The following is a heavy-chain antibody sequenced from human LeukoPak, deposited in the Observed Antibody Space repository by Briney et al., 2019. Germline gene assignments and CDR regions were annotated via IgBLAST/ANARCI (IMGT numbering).Heavy chain of an antibody. CDR3: ARTTVNFYYYYYGMDV. D-gene: IGHD4-11*01. CDR2: MNPNSGNA. V-gene: IGHV1-8*01. Sequence: ASVKVSCKASGYTFTSYDINWVRQATGQGVEWMGWMNPNSGNAGYAQKFQGRVTMTRNTSISTAYMELSSLRSEDTAVYYCARTTVNFYYYYYGMDVWGQGTTVTVSS. J-gene: IGHJ6*02. CDR1: GYTFTSYD.